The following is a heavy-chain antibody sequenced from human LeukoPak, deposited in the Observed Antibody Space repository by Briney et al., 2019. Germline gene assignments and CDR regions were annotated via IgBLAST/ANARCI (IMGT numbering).Heavy chain of an antibody. CDR2: IRYYESNK. J-gene: IGHJ4*02. CDR3: AKVGGIGCIGNSCYQGAFDI. Sequence: GGSLRLSCAASGFTFSSYGMHWVRQAPGKGLEWVAHIRYYESNKEYADSVKGRFTISRDNSKNMLYLQMNSLRTEDTAVYYCAKVGGIGCIGNSCYQGAFDIWGQGTLVTVSS. CDR1: GFTFSSYG. V-gene: IGHV3-30*02. D-gene: IGHD2-2*01.